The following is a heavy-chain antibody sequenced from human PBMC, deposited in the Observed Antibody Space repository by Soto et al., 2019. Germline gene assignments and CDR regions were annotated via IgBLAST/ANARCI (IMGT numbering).Heavy chain of an antibody. CDR1: GYTFTNYG. Sequence: QVQLVQSGAEVKKPGASVKVSCKASGYTFTNYGITWVRQAPGQGLEWMGWVSAYNRNTNYAQKFQDRVTMTTDTSTRTAHMELRTLRSDDTAIYLCARERQGEPLPSWVQGTLVTVSS. J-gene: IGHJ5*02. V-gene: IGHV1-18*01. CDR2: VSAYNRNT. CDR3: ARERQGEPLPS. D-gene: IGHD1-26*01.